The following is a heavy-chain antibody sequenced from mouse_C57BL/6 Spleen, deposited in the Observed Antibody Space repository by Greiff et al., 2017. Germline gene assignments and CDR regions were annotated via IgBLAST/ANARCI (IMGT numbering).Heavy chain of an antibody. CDR1: GYTFTSYW. V-gene: IGHV1-55*01. D-gene: IGHD3-2*02. Sequence: QVQLQQPGAELVKPGASVKMSCKASGYTFTSYWITWVKQRPGQGLEWIGDIYPGSGSTNYNEKFKSKATLTVDTSSSTAYMQLSSLTSEDSAVYYCAREEDSSGLYYFDYWGQGTTLTVSS. CDR3: AREEDSSGLYYFDY. CDR2: IYPGSGST. J-gene: IGHJ2*01.